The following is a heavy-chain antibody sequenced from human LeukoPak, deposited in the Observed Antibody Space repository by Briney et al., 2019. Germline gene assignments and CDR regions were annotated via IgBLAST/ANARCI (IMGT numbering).Heavy chain of an antibody. CDR2: INPSGGST. CDR3: ARDPTGIAAAGTLFDY. V-gene: IGHV1-46*01. D-gene: IGHD6-13*01. CDR1: GYTFISYY. J-gene: IGHJ4*02. Sequence: GASVKVSCKASGYTFISYYMHWVRQAPGQGLEWMGIINPSGGSTSYAQKFQGRVTMTRDTSTSTVYMELSSLRSEDTAVYYCARDPTGIAAAGTLFDYWGQGTLVTASS.